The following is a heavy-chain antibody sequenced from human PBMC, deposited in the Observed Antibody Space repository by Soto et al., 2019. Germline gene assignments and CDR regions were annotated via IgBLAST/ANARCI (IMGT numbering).Heavy chain of an antibody. Sequence: VQLVESGGGLVKPGGSLRLSCAASGFTFSDYYMNWVRQAPGKGLEWISYIGRTGTIKYYADSVKGRFSIFRDNAKNSVSLEMNSLRADDTAVYCCARESDYSHFDYWGQEALVTVSS. V-gene: IGHV3-11*01. J-gene: IGHJ4*02. CDR2: IGRTGTIK. CDR1: GFTFSDYY. D-gene: IGHD2-15*01. CDR3: ARESDYSHFDY.